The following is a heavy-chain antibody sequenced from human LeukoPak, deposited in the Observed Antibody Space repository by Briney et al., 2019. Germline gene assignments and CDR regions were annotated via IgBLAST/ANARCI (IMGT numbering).Heavy chain of an antibody. CDR2: FDPEDGET. J-gene: IGHJ3*02. V-gene: IGHV1-24*01. D-gene: IGHD6-13*01. Sequence: ASVKVSCKVSGYTLTELSMHWVRQAPGKGLEWMGGFDPEDGETIYAQKFQGRVTMTEDTSTDTAYMELSSLRSEDTAVYYCATWKHIGSIAAFLDAFDIWGQGTMVTVSS. CDR1: GYTLTELS. CDR3: ATWKHIGSIAAFLDAFDI.